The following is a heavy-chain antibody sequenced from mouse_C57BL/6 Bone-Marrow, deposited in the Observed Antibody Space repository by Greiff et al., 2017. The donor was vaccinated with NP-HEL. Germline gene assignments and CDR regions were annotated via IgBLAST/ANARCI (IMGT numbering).Heavy chain of an antibody. CDR2: ISDGGSYT. D-gene: IGHD1-1*01. J-gene: IGHJ2*01. V-gene: IGHV5-4*01. CDR3: AREDYYGSNFDY. CDR1: GFTFSSYA. Sequence: DVKLVESGGGLVKPGGSLKLSCAASGFTFSSYAMSWVRQTPEKRLEWVATISDGGSYTYYPDNVKGRFTISRDNAKNNLYLQMSHLKSEDTAMYYCAREDYYGSNFDYWGQGTTLTVSS.